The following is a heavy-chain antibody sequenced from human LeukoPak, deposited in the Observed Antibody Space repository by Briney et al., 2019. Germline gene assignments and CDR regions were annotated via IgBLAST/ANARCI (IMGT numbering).Heavy chain of an antibody. V-gene: IGHV1-69*13. D-gene: IGHD3-9*01. Sequence: SVKVSCKASGGSLSSYGFTWVRQAPGQGLEWVGGIIPIFGTAYYAQKFQGRVTITADESTSTVYMELSNLRSEDTAVYYCARDSVDDTTGYSVFDFWGQGSLVTVSS. J-gene: IGHJ4*02. CDR3: ARDSVDDTTGYSVFDF. CDR1: GGSLSSYG. CDR2: IIPIFGTA.